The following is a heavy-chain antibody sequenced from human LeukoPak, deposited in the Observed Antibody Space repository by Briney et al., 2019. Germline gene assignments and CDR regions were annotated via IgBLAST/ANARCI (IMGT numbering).Heavy chain of an antibody. D-gene: IGHD1-26*01. CDR3: ARVGYIGSSWLFDY. CDR1: GRSLTSYY. J-gene: IGHJ4*02. CDR2: MYNTGRT. V-gene: IGHV4-4*07. Sequence: SETLSLTCTVSGRSLTSYYWGWVRQPAGKGLEWTGRMYNTGRTEHPPYLNRRLTMSVDPSKNQFSLNLSSVTAADTAVYYCARVGYIGSSWLFDYWGQGALVIVSS.